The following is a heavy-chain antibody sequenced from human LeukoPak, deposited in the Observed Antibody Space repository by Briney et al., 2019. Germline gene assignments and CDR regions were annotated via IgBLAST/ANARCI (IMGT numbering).Heavy chain of an antibody. D-gene: IGHD2-2*02. CDR1: GGSISSSSYY. J-gene: IGHJ5*02. V-gene: IGHV4-39*01. CDR3: ASRQCSSTSCYTTWFDP. CDR2: IYYSGST. Sequence: PSETLSLTCTVSGGSISSSSYYWGWIRQPPGKGLEWIGSIYYSGSTYYNPSLKSRVTISVDTSKNQFSLKLSSVTAADTAVYYCASRQCSSTSCYTTWFDPWGRGTLVTVSS.